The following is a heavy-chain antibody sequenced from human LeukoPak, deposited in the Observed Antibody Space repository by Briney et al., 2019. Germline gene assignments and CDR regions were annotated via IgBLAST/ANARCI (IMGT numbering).Heavy chain of an antibody. V-gene: IGHV5-51*01. D-gene: IGHD6-19*01. J-gene: IGHJ4*02. Sequence: GESLKISCKGSGYSFTSYWIGWVRQMPGKGLEWMGIIYPGDSDTRYSPSFQGQVTISADKSISTAYLQWSSLKASDTAIYYCARIAVAPAYYFDYWGQGTLVTVSS. CDR1: GYSFTSYW. CDR2: IYPGDSDT. CDR3: ARIAVAPAYYFDY.